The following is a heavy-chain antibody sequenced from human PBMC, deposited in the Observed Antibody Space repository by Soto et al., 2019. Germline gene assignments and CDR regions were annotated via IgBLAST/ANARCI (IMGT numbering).Heavy chain of an antibody. V-gene: IGHV3-15*01. CDR2: IKSKADGETK. CDR1: GFTVSDAW. CDR3: CVVKRRDQYSTSGYWFDP. J-gene: IGHJ5*02. Sequence: AGSVRLSCAASGFTVSDAWLSWIRQSPGKGLEWVGRIKSKADGETKDYGAPVRGRFTISRDDSKDTLYLQMNSLRIEDTAVYYCCVVKRRDQYSTSGYWFDPWGPGTLVTVSS. D-gene: IGHD2-15*01.